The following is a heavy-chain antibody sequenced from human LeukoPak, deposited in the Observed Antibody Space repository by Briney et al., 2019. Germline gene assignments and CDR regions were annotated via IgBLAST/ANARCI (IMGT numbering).Heavy chain of an antibody. V-gene: IGHV3-30*04. Sequence: GGSLRLSCEASGFTFSHYGIHWVRQTPGKGLEWVAAISSDGVEKHYADSVKGRFTISRDNSKSTLYLQMNSLRAEDTALYYCAREGRYDILTGYSPVEYYFYYMDVWGKGTTVTVSS. J-gene: IGHJ6*03. D-gene: IGHD3-9*01. CDR2: ISSDGVEK. CDR3: AREGRYDILTGYSPVEYYFYYMDV. CDR1: GFTFSHYG.